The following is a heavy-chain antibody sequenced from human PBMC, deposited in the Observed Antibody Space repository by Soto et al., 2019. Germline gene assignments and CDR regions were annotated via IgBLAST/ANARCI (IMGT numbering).Heavy chain of an antibody. V-gene: IGHV4-59*01. Sequence: HSETLSLTSTVSGGSISIYYCSWIRQPPGKGLEWIGYIYYSGSTNYNPSLKSRVTISVDTSKNQFSLKLSSVTAADTAVYYCARDSGRYYYYGMDVWGQGTTVTVSS. D-gene: IGHD3-10*01. J-gene: IGHJ6*02. CDR2: IYYSGST. CDR1: GGSISIYY. CDR3: ARDSGRYYYYGMDV.